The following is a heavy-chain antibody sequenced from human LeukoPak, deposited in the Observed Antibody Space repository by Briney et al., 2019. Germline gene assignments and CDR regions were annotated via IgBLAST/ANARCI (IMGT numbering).Heavy chain of an antibody. V-gene: IGHV3-30*02. CDR1: GFTLSTYG. CDR3: ASLKYDSSAGSHLYFYMDV. CDR2: IQYDGSHS. Sequence: GGSLRLSCAASGFTLSTYGMHWVRQAPGEGLEWVAFIQYDGSHSFHADSVKGRFTISRDNSKNTLYLQMNSLRAEDTAVYYCASLKYDSSAGSHLYFYMDVWGKGTTVTVS. J-gene: IGHJ6*03. D-gene: IGHD3-22*01.